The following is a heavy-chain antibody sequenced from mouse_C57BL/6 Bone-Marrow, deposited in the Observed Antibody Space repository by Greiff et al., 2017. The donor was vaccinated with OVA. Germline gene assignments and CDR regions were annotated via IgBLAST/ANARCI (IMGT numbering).Heavy chain of an antibody. V-gene: IGHV14-4*01. J-gene: IGHJ2*01. CDR2: IDPENGDT. Sequence: VKQRPEQGLEWIGWIDPENGDTEYASKFQGKATITADTSANTAYLQLSSLTSEDTAVYYCFTFFDYWGQGTTLTVSS. CDR3: FTFFDY.